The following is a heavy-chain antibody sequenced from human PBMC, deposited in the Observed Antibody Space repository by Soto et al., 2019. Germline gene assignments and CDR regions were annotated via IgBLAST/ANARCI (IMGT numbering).Heavy chain of an antibody. CDR2: IYPGDSET. J-gene: IGHJ6*02. CDR1: GYSFTSYH. V-gene: IGHV5-51*01. D-gene: IGHD2-21*02. Sequence: EVQLVQSGAEVKKPGESLKISCKGSGYSFTSYHIVWVRQMPGKGLEWRGIIYPGDSETRYSPSLQGQVTMSADKSTXSAYLQWSSLKASDTAMYYCARRSYCDGDCTRRPYDYYGMDVWGQGTTVTVSS. CDR3: ARRSYCDGDCTRRPYDYYGMDV.